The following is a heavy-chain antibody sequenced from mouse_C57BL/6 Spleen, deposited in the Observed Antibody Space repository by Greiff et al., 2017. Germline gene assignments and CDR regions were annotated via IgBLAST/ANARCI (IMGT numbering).Heavy chain of an antibody. V-gene: IGHV1-42*01. CDR1: GYSFTGYY. Sequence: EVQLQQSGPELVKPGASVKLSCKASGYSFTGYYLNWVKQSPEKNLEWIGEINPSSGGTTYNQKFKAKATLTVDKSSSTAYMPHKSLTSEDSAVFYGARPSRRGYAMDYWGQGTSVTVSS. CDR2: INPSSGGT. D-gene: IGHD1-1*02. CDR3: ARPSRRGYAMDY. J-gene: IGHJ4*01.